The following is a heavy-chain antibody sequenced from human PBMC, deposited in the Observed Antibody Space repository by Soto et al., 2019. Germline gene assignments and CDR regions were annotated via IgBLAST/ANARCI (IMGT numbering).Heavy chain of an antibody. J-gene: IGHJ6*01. V-gene: IGHV3-72*01. Sequence: EVQLVESGGGLVQPGGSLRLSCAASGFTFSDHYMDWVRQAPGKGLEWVARSRNRVNSHTTEYAASVKGRFTISIEASKSSLYLQMTTLKTADTAVFYCPPALLGGAPSYSFHGMDVWGQGTTVTVSS. CDR3: PPALLGGAPSYSFHGMDV. CDR2: SRNRVNSHTT. CDR1: GFTFSDHY. D-gene: IGHD1-26*01.